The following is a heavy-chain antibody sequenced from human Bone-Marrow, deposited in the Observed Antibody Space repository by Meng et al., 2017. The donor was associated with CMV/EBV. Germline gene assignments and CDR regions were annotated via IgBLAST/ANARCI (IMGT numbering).Heavy chain of an antibody. CDR1: GFPFSSYA. CDR3: ASDRYCSSTSCIYYYYGMDV. J-gene: IGHJ6*02. V-gene: IGHV3-30-3*01. CDR2: ISYDGSKK. Sequence: GESLKISCAASGFPFSSYAIHWVRQAQGKGLEWVAVISYDGSKKYYADSVKGRFTISRDNFKNTLYLQMNSLRVEDTAVYYCASDRYCSSTSCIYYYYGMDVWGQGTTVAVSS. D-gene: IGHD2-2*01.